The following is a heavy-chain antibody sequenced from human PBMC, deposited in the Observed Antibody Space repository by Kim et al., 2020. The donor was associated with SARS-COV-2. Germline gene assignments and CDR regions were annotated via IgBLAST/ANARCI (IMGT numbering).Heavy chain of an antibody. CDR3: AHLDGYGDYVGGSTLDWFDP. Sequence: GGSLRLSCAASGFTFSSYGMHWVRQAPGKGLEWVAVISYDGSNKYYADSVKGRFTISRDNSKNTLYLQMNSLRAEDTAVYYCAHLDGYGDYVGGSTLDWFDPWGQGTLVTVSS. D-gene: IGHD4-17*01. J-gene: IGHJ5*02. CDR1: GFTFSSYG. V-gene: IGHV3-30*03. CDR2: ISYDGSNK.